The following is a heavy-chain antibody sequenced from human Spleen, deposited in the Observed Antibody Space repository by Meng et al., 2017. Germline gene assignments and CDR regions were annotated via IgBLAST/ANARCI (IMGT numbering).Heavy chain of an antibody. D-gene: IGHD5-18*01. CDR3: ARHKGYSYGYLYFDY. J-gene: IGHJ4*02. CDR1: GDSISSSNYY. V-gene: IGHV4-39*01. Sequence: QLQLQESGPGLVRTSETLSLICTVSGDSISSSNYYWGWIRQPPGKGLEWIGSMYYSGNIYYNPSLKSRVTISVDTSKNQFSLKVTSVTAADTAVFYCARHKGYSYGYLYFDYWGQGTLVTVSS. CDR2: MYYSGNI.